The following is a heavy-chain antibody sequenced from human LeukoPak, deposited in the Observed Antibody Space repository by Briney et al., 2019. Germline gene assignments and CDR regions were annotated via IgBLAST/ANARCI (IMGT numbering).Heavy chain of an antibody. D-gene: IGHD5-18*01. CDR2: IYSADST. CDR3: ASGSGYSYGCIDY. CDR1: GFTVNTNY. Sequence: GGSLRLSCAASGFTVNTNYMTWVRQAPGKGLEWVSGIYSADSTYYADSVKGRFTISRDNSKNTLYLQMNSLGAEDTAVYYCASGSGYSYGCIDYWGQGTLVTVSS. V-gene: IGHV3-53*01. J-gene: IGHJ4*02.